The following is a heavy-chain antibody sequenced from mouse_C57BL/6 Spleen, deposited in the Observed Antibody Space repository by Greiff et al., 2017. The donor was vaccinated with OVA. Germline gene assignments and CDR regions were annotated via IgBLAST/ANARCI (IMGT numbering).Heavy chain of an antibody. D-gene: IGHD1-1*01. CDR3: ARSDYYGSSDSAGFAY. J-gene: IGHJ3*01. Sequence: VQLQQSGPELVKPGASVKISCKASGYTFTDYYMNWVKQSHGKSLEWIGDINPNNGGTSYNQKFKGKATLTVDKSSSTAYMELRSLTSEDSAVYYCARSDYYGSSDSAGFAYWGQGTLVTVSA. CDR1: GYTFTDYY. CDR2: INPNNGGT. V-gene: IGHV1-26*01.